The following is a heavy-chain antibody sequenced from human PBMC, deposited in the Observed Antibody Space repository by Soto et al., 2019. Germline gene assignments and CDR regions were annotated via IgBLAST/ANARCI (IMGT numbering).Heavy chain of an antibody. CDR3: ARSVAVAPLDS. D-gene: IGHD6-19*01. CDR2: ISYDGNKK. V-gene: IGHV3-30*04. J-gene: IGHJ5*01. Sequence: VGSLRLSCAASGFTLSSYSMHWVRQAPGKGLEWVALISYDGNKKFYEDSVKGRFNISRDTSKNSLYLQMNSLRLEDTAIYYCARSVAVAPLDSWGHGTLVTVSS. CDR1: GFTLSSYS.